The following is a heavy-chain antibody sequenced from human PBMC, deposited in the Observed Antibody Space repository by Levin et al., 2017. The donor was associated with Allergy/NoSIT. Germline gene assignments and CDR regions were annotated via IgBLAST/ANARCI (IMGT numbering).Heavy chain of an antibody. Sequence: ESLKISCAVSGYSISSGYYWGWIRQPPGKGLEWIGSIYHSGSTYYNPSLKSRVTISVDTSKNQFSLKLSSVTAADTAVYYCARDSDFWSGSMDVWGQGTTVTVSS. CDR2: IYHSGST. D-gene: IGHD3-3*01. V-gene: IGHV4-38-2*02. CDR3: ARDSDFWSGSMDV. CDR1: GYSISSGYY. J-gene: IGHJ6*02.